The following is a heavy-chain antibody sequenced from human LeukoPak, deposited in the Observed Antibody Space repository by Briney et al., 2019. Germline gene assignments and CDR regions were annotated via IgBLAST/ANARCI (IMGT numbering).Heavy chain of an antibody. CDR3: ARGLDLGSRGYYYFDYHYYYMDV. CDR1: GYTFTNYG. J-gene: IGHJ6*03. D-gene: IGHD3-22*01. CDR2: ISAYNGDT. Sequence: ASVKVSCKASGYTFTNYGITWVRQAPGQGLEWMGWISAYNGDTHYAQKLQGRVGMTTDTSTRTVYMELRSLRHDDTAVYYCARGLDLGSRGYYYFDYHYYYMDVWGKGTTVAVSS. V-gene: IGHV1-18*01.